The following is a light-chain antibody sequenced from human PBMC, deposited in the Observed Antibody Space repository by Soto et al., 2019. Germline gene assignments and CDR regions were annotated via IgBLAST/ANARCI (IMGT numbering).Light chain of an antibody. CDR1: SSDVGGYKY. V-gene: IGLV2-14*01. CDR2: VVS. Sequence: QSALTQPASVSGSPGQSITISCTGTSSDVGGYKYVSWYQHHPDKASKLIISVVSNRPSGVSNRFSGSKSGNTASLTISGLQAEDEADYYCGSYTSSDTPYVFGTGTKLTVL. CDR3: GSYTSSDTPYV. J-gene: IGLJ1*01.